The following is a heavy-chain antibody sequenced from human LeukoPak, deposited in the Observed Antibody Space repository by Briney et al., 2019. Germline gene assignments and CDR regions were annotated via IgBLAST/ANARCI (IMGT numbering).Heavy chain of an antibody. V-gene: IGHV5-51*01. J-gene: IGHJ4*02. CDR2: IYPGDSDP. D-gene: IGHD6-13*01. CDR1: GYTFTTYW. Sequence: GESLKISCKGSGYTFTTYWIGWVRQLPGKGLKWMGIIYPGDSDPRYSPSFQGQVTISADKSISTAYLQWSSLKASDSAMYYCVRHGLGSSWFGFDYWGQGTLVTVSS. CDR3: VRHGLGSSWFGFDY.